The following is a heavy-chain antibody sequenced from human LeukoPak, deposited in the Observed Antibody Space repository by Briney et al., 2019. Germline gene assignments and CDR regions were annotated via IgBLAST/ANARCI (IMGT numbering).Heavy chain of an antibody. CDR2: ISYDGSNK. CDR3: NGDSDY. D-gene: IGHD2-21*01. Sequence: GRSLRLSCAASGFTFSSYAMHWVRQAPGKGLEWVAVISYDGSNKYYADSVKGRFTISRDNSKNTLYLQMNSLRAEDTAVYYCNGDSDYWGQGTLVTLSS. J-gene: IGHJ4*02. CDR1: GFTFSSYA. V-gene: IGHV3-30-3*01.